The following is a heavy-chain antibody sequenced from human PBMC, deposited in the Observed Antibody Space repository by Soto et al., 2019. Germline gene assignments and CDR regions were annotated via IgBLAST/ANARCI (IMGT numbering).Heavy chain of an antibody. CDR3: ASQSIAAAGIHYYYYGMDV. D-gene: IGHD6-13*01. CDR2: IYPGDSDT. Sequence: PGESQKISCKGSGDSFTSYGIGWVRQMPGKGLEWMGIIYPGDSDTRYSPSFQGQVTISADKSISTAYLQWSSLKASDTAMYYCASQSIAAAGIHYYYYGMDVWGQGTTVTVSS. J-gene: IGHJ6*02. V-gene: IGHV5-51*01. CDR1: GDSFTSYG.